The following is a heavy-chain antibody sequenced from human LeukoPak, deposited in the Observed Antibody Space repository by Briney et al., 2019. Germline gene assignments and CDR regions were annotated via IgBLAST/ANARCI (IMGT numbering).Heavy chain of an antibody. D-gene: IGHD6-19*01. J-gene: IGHJ4*02. V-gene: IGHV4-34*01. CDR2: IHLGGSI. Sequence: SETLSLTCAVYGGSFSGYSWSWIRQSPEKGLEWIGEIHLGGSIEYNPSPKSRVTMSIDTSKNQFSLSMNSVTAEDAAVYYCARGTDGWADWGQGTLVTVSS. CDR3: ARGTDGWAD. CDR1: GGSFSGYS.